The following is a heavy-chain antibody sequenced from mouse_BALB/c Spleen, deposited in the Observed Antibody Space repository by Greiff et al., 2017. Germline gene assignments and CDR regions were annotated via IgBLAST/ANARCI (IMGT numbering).Heavy chain of an antibody. Sequence: EVQLQQSGPGLVKPSQSLSLTCSVTGYSITSGYYWNWIRQFPGNKLEWMGYISYDGSNNYNPSLKNRISITRDTSKNQFFLKLNSVTTEDTATYYCARGGHYPYYFDYWGQGTTLTVSS. CDR3: ARGGHYPYYFDY. V-gene: IGHV3-6*02. CDR2: ISYDGSN. D-gene: IGHD1-2*01. J-gene: IGHJ2*01. CDR1: GYSITSGYY.